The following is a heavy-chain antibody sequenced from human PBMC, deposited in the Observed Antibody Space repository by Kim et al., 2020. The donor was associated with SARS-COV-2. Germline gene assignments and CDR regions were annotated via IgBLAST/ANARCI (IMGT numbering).Heavy chain of an antibody. J-gene: IGHJ4*02. CDR3: ARVEKWFGESHTWGMYYFDY. CDR1: GYTFTSYA. Sequence: ASVKVSCKASGYTFTSYAMHWVRQAPGQRLEWMGWINAGNGNTKYSQKFQGRVTITRDTSASTAYMELSSLRSEDTAVYYCARVEKWFGESHTWGMYYFDYWGQGTLVTVSS. CDR2: INAGNGNT. D-gene: IGHD3-10*01. V-gene: IGHV1-3*01.